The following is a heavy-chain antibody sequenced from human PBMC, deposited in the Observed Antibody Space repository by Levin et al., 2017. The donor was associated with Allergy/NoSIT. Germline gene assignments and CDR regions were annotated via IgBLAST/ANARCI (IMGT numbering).Heavy chain of an antibody. J-gene: IGHJ3*02. CDR2: LRYTGDTT. Sequence: GESLKISCTASGFTFISYTMTWVRQAPGKGLEWVSTLRYTGDTTHYADSVKGRFTIFRDSSKDTLFLQMNSLRDEDTAVYYCAKGLDSGSPYRAFDMWGQGTMVTVSS. CDR3: AKGLDSGSPYRAFDM. V-gene: IGHV3-23*01. D-gene: IGHD1-26*01. CDR1: GFTFISYT.